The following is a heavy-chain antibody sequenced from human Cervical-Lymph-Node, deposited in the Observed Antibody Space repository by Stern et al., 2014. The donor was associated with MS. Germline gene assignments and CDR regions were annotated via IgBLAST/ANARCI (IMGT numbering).Heavy chain of an antibody. V-gene: IGHV5-51*01. CDR1: GYTFTSYW. J-gene: IGHJ4*02. CDR3: ARQRYFDY. CDR2: IFPGGSDI. Sequence: EVHLVESGPEVKRPGESLKISCQASGYTFTSYWIGWVRQLPGKGLEWIAIIFPGGSDIRYSPSFQGQVTISADKSSSTAYLQWNTLKASDTAIYYCARQRYFDYWGQGTLVTVSS.